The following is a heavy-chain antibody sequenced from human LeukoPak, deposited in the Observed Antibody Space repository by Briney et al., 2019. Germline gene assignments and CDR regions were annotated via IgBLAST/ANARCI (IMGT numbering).Heavy chain of an antibody. Sequence: GGSLRLSCVASGFTLSSHGMNWVRQAPGKGLEWVSSITSTSTYIYYGDSVKGRFTTSRDNAQNSLFLQMHSLRAEDTAVYYCARVDNNGLYSEYFDHWGQGTLVTVSS. V-gene: IGHV3-21*01. D-gene: IGHD6-19*01. J-gene: IGHJ1*01. CDR2: ITSTSTYI. CDR1: GFTLSSHG. CDR3: ARVDNNGLYSEYFDH.